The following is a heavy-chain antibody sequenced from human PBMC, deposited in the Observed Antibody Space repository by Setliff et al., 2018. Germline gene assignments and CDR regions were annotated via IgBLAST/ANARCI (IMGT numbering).Heavy chain of an antibody. CDR1: GFTFTNYG. Sequence: GGSLRLPCVSSGFTFTNYGMSWVRQAQGKGLEWVSGIKWSGASTGYADSVKGRFTISRDNAKNSLYLQMNSLRAEDTAVYYCAKREIIAVTRWFDPWVQGTLVTVSS. J-gene: IGHJ5*02. V-gene: IGHV3-20*04. D-gene: IGHD2-15*01. CDR2: IKWSGAST. CDR3: AKREIIAVTRWFDP.